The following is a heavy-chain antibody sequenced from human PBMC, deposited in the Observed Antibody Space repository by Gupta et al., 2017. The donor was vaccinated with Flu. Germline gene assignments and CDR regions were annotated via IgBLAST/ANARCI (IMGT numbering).Heavy chain of an antibody. V-gene: IGHV3-33*01. CDR2: IWYDGSNK. D-gene: IGHD2-15*01. Sequence: VRQAPGKGLEWVAVIWYDGSNKYYADSVKGRFTISRDNSKNTVYLQMNSLRAEDTAVYYCASYCSGGSCYSDYWGQGTLVTVSS. J-gene: IGHJ4*02. CDR3: ASYCSGGSCYSDY.